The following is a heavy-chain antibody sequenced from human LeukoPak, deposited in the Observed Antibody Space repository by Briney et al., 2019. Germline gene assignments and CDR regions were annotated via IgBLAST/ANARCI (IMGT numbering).Heavy chain of an antibody. CDR2: IYYSGST. Sequence: PSETLSLTCTVSGGSVSSGSYYWSWIRQPPGRELEWIGYIYYSGSTNYNPSLKSRVTISVDTSKNQFSLKLSSVTAADTAVYYCARWGGSGYHNYFDYWGQGTLVTVSS. D-gene: IGHD3-22*01. CDR1: GGSVSSGSYY. CDR3: ARWGGSGYHNYFDY. V-gene: IGHV4-61*01. J-gene: IGHJ4*02.